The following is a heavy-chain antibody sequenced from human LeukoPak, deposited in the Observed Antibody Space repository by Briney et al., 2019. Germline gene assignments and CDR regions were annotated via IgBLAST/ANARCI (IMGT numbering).Heavy chain of an antibody. CDR2: INHSGST. CDR3: ARVSVTIFGVVNDAFDI. Sequence: SETLSLTCAVYGGSFSGYYWSWIRQPPGKGLEWIGEINHSGSTNYNPSLKSRVTISVDTSKNQFSLKLSSVTAADTAVYYCARVSVTIFGVVNDAFDIWGQGTMVTVSS. J-gene: IGHJ3*02. V-gene: IGHV4-34*01. CDR1: GGSFSGYY. D-gene: IGHD3-3*01.